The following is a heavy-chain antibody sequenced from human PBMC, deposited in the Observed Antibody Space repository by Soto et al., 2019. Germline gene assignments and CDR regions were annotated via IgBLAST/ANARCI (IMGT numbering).Heavy chain of an antibody. CDR3: AREDYGVHTGRGRYDYYGMDV. V-gene: IGHV3-11*01. J-gene: IGHJ6*02. Sequence: PGGSLRLSCAASGCTFSDYYMSWIRQAPGKGLEWVSYISSSGSTIYYADSVKGRFTIARENDKNSLYLQMNSLRAEDTAVYCCAREDYGVHTGRGRYDYYGMDVWG. CDR2: ISSSGSTI. D-gene: IGHD4-17*01. CDR1: GCTFSDYY.